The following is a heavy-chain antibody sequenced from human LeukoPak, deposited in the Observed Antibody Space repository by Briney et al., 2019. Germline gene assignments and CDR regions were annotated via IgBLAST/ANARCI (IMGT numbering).Heavy chain of an antibody. J-gene: IGHJ4*02. CDR1: GFTFSDYY. D-gene: IGHD5-18*01. Sequence: GGSLRLSCAASGFTFSDYYMNWIRQAPGKGLEGVSYISSSGHTIYYADSVMGRFTISRDNSKNTLYLQMNSLRAEDTAVYYCAKDVDTAMAQFDYWGQGTLVTVSS. CDR2: ISSSGHTI. CDR3: AKDVDTAMAQFDY. V-gene: IGHV3-11*01.